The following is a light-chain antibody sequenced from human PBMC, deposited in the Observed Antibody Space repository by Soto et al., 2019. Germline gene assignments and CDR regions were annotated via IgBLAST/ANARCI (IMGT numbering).Light chain of an antibody. V-gene: IGKV1-39*01. CDR1: QSISLF. CDR3: HQTDSIPET. CDR2: AAS. J-gene: IGKJ1*01. Sequence: DIQMTQSPSSLSASAGDTVTITCRASQSISLFLNWYQQKPGKAPKLLIYAASSLQSGVPSRFSGNGSGTDFTLTISSLQPEDFATYYCHQTDSIPETFGQGTKVEIK.